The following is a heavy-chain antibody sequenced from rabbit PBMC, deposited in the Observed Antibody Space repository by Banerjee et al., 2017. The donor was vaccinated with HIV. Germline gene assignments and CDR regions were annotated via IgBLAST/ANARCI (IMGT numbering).Heavy chain of an antibody. J-gene: IGHJ4*01. CDR1: GFSFSSSSY. V-gene: IGHV1S40*01. CDR2: IYADYDST. CDR3: AIYAVHGYLSL. D-gene: IGHD1-1*01. Sequence: QSLEESGGDLVKPEGSLTLTCKASGFSFSSSSYMCWVRQAPGKGLEWIACIYADYDSTDYATWVNGRFTISFDNAQNAVFLQMTNLTDADTATYFCAIYAVHGYLSLWGPGTLVTVS.